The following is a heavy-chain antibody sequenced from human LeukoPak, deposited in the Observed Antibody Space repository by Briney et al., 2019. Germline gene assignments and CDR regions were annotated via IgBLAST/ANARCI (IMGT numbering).Heavy chain of an antibody. V-gene: IGHV3-23*01. CDR1: GFTFSSYA. J-gene: IGHJ1*01. CDR3: APLTVTDH. CDR2: VSGSGGST. D-gene: IGHD4-17*01. Sequence: GGSLRLSWAAAGFTFSSYAMSWVRQAPGKGREWVSAVSGSGGSTYYAASGESRFTIPRDNSKNPLYLQMHSLRAEDTAVYYCAPLTVTDHWGQGTLVTVPS.